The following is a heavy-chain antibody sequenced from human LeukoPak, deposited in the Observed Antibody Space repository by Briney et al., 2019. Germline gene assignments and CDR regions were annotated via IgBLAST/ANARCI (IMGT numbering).Heavy chain of an antibody. CDR1: GYTFTTYA. D-gene: IGHD3-10*01. CDR2: INAGNGNT. Sequence: ASVKLSCKAAGYTFTTYAIHWVRQAPGQRLEWIGWINAGNGNTSYLQTLQGSFTITRDTSARIDYMDMSSLRYEATAVYYCALIWFGDQYRGGFDYWGQGTLVTVSS. V-gene: IGHV1-3*01. J-gene: IGHJ4*02. CDR3: ALIWFGDQYRGGFDY.